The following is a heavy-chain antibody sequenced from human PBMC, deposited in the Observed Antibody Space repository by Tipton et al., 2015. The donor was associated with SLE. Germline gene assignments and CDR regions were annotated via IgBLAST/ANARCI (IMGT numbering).Heavy chain of an antibody. CDR3: ARVRPGGYGSSWYWFDP. J-gene: IGHJ5*02. V-gene: IGHV4-34*01. CDR2: INHSGDT. CDR1: AGSFSDYY. Sequence: GLVKPSETLSLTCAVYAGSFSDYYWSWIRQPPGKGLEWIGQINHSGDTTYNPSLKSRVTISVDTSKKHFSLNLSSVAAADTAVYYCARVRPGGYGSSWYWFDPWGQGTLVTVSS. D-gene: IGHD6-13*01.